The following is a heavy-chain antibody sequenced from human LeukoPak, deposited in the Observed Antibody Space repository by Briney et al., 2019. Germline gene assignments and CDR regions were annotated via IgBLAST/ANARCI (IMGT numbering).Heavy chain of an antibody. V-gene: IGHV3-15*01. CDR1: GFTFSSYS. Sequence: AGGSPRLSCAASGFTFSSYSMNWVRQAPGKGLEWVGRIKSKTDGGTTDYAAPVKGRFTISRDDSKNTLYLQMNSLKTEDTAVYYCTTAKGDSSSWYSNVYWGQGTLVTVSS. CDR2: IKSKTDGGTT. D-gene: IGHD6-13*01. CDR3: TTAKGDSSSWYSNVY. J-gene: IGHJ4*02.